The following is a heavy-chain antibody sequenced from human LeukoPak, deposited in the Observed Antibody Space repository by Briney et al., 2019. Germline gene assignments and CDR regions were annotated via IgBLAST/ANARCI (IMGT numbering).Heavy chain of an antibody. CDR3: AKDEWLDY. V-gene: IGHV3-23*01. Sequence: GGSLRLSCTASGFTFRTFNMHWVRQAPGKGLEWVSAISGSGGSTYYADSVKGRFTISRDNSKNTLYLQMNSLRAEDTAVYYCAKDEWLDYWGQGTLVTVSS. CDR2: ISGSGGST. D-gene: IGHD2-8*01. J-gene: IGHJ4*02. CDR1: GFTFRTFN.